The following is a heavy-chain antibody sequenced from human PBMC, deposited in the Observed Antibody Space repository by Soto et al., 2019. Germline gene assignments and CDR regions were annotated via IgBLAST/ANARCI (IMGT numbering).Heavy chain of an antibody. V-gene: IGHV4-39*01. CDR1: GGSISSSSYY. Sequence: ASETLSLTCTVSGGSISSSSYYWGWIRPPPGKGLEWIGSIYYSGSTYYNPSLKSRVTISVDTSKNQFSLKLSSVTAADTAVYYCARHSCSSTSCHHYYYYYMDVWGKGTTVTVSS. J-gene: IGHJ6*03. CDR3: ARHSCSSTSCHHYYYYYMDV. D-gene: IGHD2-2*01. CDR2: IYYSGST.